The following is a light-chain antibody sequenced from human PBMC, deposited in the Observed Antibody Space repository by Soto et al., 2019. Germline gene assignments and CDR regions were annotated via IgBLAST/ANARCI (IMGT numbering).Light chain of an antibody. Sequence: ESVLTQSPGTLSLSPGERATLSCRASQSVSSSYLAWYQQKPGQAPRLLIYGASSRATGIPDRFSGSGSGTDFTLTISSLEPEDFAVYYCQQYGSSPYTFGQGTKVDIK. CDR3: QQYGSSPYT. V-gene: IGKV3-20*01. CDR2: GAS. J-gene: IGKJ2*01. CDR1: QSVSSSY.